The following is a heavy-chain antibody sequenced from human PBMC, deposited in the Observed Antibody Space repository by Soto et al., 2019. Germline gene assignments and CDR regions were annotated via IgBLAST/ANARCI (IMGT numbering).Heavy chain of an antibody. CDR3: ARSLGVSFEWLLPPLFDY. J-gene: IGHJ4*02. V-gene: IGHV1-69*06. CDR2: IIPIFGTA. Sequence: GASVKVSCKASGGTFSSYAISWVRQAPGQGLEWMGGIIPIFGTANYAQKFQGRVTITADKSTSTAYMELSSLRSEDTAVYYCARSLGVSFEWLLPPLFDYWGQGTLVTVSS. D-gene: IGHD3-22*01. CDR1: GGTFSSYA.